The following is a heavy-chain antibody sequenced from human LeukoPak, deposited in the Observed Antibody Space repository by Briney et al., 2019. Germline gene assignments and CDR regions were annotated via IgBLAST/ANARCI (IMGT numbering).Heavy chain of an antibody. D-gene: IGHD3-10*01. Sequence: PSETLSLTCTVSGGSISSSSYYWGWIRQPQGKGLEWIGSIYYSGSTYYNPSLKSRFTISVDTSKNQFSLKLSSVTAADTAVYYCARRPLLWFGNWFDPWGQGTLVTVSS. V-gene: IGHV4-39*01. CDR3: ARRPLLWFGNWFDP. CDR1: GGSISSSSYY. J-gene: IGHJ5*02. CDR2: IYYSGST.